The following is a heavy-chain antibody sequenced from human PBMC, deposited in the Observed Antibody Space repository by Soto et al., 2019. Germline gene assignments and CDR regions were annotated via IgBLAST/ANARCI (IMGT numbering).Heavy chain of an antibody. J-gene: IGHJ5*02. Sequence: SETLSLTCAVSGGSISSSNWWSWVRQPPGKGLEWIGEIYHSGSTNYNPSLKSRVTISVDKSKNQFSLKLSSVTAADTAVYYCARDRSIAAAGRGRHWFDPWGQGTLVTVSS. CDR2: IYHSGST. CDR1: GGSISSSNW. V-gene: IGHV4-4*02. CDR3: ARDRSIAAAGRGRHWFDP. D-gene: IGHD6-13*01.